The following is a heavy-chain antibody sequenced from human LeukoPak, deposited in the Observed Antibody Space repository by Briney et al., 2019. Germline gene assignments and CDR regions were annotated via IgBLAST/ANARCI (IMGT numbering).Heavy chain of an antibody. V-gene: IGHV3-30*02. CDR2: IRYDGSNK. CDR3: ARLFGSVWASGYFDY. Sequence: PGGSLRLSCAASGFTFSSYGMHWVRQAPGKGLGWVAFIRYDGSNKYYADSVKGRFTISRDNSKNTLYLQMNSLRAEDTAVYYCARLFGSVWASGYFDYWGQGTLVTVSS. D-gene: IGHD1-26*01. J-gene: IGHJ4*02. CDR1: GFTFSSYG.